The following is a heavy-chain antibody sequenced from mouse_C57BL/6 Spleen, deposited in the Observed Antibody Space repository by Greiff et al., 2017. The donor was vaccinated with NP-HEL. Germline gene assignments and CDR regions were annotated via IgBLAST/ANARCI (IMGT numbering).Heavy chain of an antibody. J-gene: IGHJ2*01. CDR3: AREVTGTWYFDY. Sequence: VQLKQSGPELVKPGASVKISCKASGYSFTGYYMNWVKQSPEKSLEWIGEINPSTGGTTYNQKFKAKATLTVDKSSSTAYMQLKSLTSEDSAVYYCAREVTGTWYFDYWGQGTTLTVSS. CDR1: GYSFTGYY. V-gene: IGHV1-42*01. D-gene: IGHD4-1*01. CDR2: INPSTGGT.